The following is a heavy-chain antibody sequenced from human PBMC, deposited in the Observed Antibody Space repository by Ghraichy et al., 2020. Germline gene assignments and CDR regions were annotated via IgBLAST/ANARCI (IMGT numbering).Heavy chain of an antibody. CDR1: GFTFSDYY. CDR3: AVIGVAAMQYYDLDV. CDR2: ISSSGDTI. J-gene: IGHJ6*02. V-gene: IGHV3-11*01. Sequence: GGSLRLSCEASGFTFSDYYINWIRQAPGKGLEWVSYISSSGDTIDYADSVKGRFTISRDNAKNSLFLQMSSLRADDTAVYYCAVIGVAAMQYYDLDVWGHGTTVTVSS. D-gene: IGHD2-2*01.